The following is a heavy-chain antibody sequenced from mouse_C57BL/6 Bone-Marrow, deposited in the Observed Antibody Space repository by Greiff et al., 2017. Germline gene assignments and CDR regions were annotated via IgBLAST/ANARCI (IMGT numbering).Heavy chain of an antibody. V-gene: IGHV5-17*01. Sequence: EVKLVESGGGLVKPGGSLKLSCAASGFTFSDYGMHWVRQAPEKGLEWVAYISSGSSTIYYADTVKGRVTISRDNAKNTLFLQMTSLRSEDTAMYYCARDGSRDYWYFDVWGTGTTVTVSS. D-gene: IGHD1-1*01. CDR2: ISSGSSTI. J-gene: IGHJ1*03. CDR3: ARDGSRDYWYFDV. CDR1: GFTFSDYG.